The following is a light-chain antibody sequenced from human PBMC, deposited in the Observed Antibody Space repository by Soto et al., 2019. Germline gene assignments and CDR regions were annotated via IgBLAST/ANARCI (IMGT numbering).Light chain of an antibody. J-gene: IGLJ2*01. CDR2: DVS. CDR1: SSDVGGYNY. CDR3: SSVV. Sequence: QSALTQPASVSGSPGQSITISCTGTSSDVGGYNYVSWYQQHPGKAPKLMIYDVSSRPSGVSNRFSGSKSGNTASLTISGLQAEDEADYYCSSVVFGGGTKLTVL. V-gene: IGLV2-14*03.